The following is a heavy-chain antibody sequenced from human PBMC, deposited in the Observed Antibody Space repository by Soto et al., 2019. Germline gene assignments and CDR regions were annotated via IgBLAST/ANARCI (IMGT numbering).Heavy chain of an antibody. CDR2: VNPIVGMS. D-gene: IGHD3-10*01. V-gene: IGHV1-69*02. J-gene: IGHJ4*02. CDR1: GGTFNSYT. CDR3: ATSYGSGSTHFDS. Sequence: QVQLVQSGAAVKKPGSSVKVSCTASGGTFNSYTLNWVRQAPGQRLEWVGRVNPIVGMSSSASKFQGRVTMTEDKSTSTAYMALTGLKSEDTAVYYCATSYGSGSTHFDSWGQGTLVTVSS.